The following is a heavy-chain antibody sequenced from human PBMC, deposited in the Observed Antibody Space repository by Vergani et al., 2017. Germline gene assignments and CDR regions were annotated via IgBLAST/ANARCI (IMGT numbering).Heavy chain of an antibody. Sequence: QVQLQQWGAGLLKPSETLSLTCAVYGGSFSGYYWSWIRQPPGKGLEWIGEINHSGSTNYNPSLKSRVTISVDTSKNQFSLKLSSVTAADTAVYYCARDGAVTTGYYYYMDVWGKGTTVTVSS. J-gene: IGHJ6*03. CDR2: INHSGST. V-gene: IGHV4-34*01. D-gene: IGHD4-11*01. CDR1: GGSFSGYY. CDR3: ARDGAVTTGYYYYMDV.